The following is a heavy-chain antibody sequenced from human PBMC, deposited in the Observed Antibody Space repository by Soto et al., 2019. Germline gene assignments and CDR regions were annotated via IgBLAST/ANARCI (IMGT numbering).Heavy chain of an antibody. CDR1: GFTFSDYY. D-gene: IGHD3-16*01. CDR2: ISSSGSTI. V-gene: IGHV3-11*01. Sequence: LRLSCAASGFTFSDYYMSWIRQAPGKGLEWVSYISSSGSTIYYADSVKGRFTISRDNAKNSLYLQMNSLRAEDTAVYYCARDGGINRRYYYYGMDVWGQGTRVTVSS. J-gene: IGHJ6*02. CDR3: ARDGGINRRYYYYGMDV.